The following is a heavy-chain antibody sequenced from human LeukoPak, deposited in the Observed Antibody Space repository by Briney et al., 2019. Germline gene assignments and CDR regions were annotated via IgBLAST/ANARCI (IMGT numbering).Heavy chain of an antibody. CDR2: ISAYNGNT. D-gene: IGHD5-12*01. Sequence: GASVKVSCKASGGTFSSYAISWVRQAPGQGLEWMGWISAYNGNTNYVQKLQGRITMTTDTSTSTVYMELRSLRSDDTAVYYCARDESIVWLRSVGYFDYWGQGTLVTVSS. V-gene: IGHV1-18*01. J-gene: IGHJ4*02. CDR3: ARDESIVWLRSVGYFDY. CDR1: GGTFSSYA.